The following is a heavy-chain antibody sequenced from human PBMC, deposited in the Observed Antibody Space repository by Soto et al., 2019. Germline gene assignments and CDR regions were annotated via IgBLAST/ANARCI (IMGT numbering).Heavy chain of an antibody. Sequence: QVQLQESGPGLVKPSQTLSLTCSVSGGSITNTDYYWNWIRQSPGKGLEWIGSIDYSGSTYYNPSLTSRVIISADTSKNLFSLKLRSVTAADTALYFCARDGPCYYGMDVWGQGTTVTVSS. CDR1: GGSITNTDYY. CDR3: ARDGPCYYGMDV. J-gene: IGHJ6*02. V-gene: IGHV4-30-4*01. CDR2: IDYSGST.